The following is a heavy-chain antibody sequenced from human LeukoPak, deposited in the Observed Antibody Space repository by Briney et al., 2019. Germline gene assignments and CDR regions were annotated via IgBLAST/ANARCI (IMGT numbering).Heavy chain of an antibody. Sequence: SQTLSLTCTVSAGSITSYYWSWIRQPPGKALGWIAYISKSGSTNYNPSLKSRVSISIDPSKNQFSLRLQSVTAADTAIYYCARGLFSSGWQGSYYYMDVWGKGTTVTVS. CDR2: ISKSGST. CDR1: AGSITSYY. D-gene: IGHD6-19*01. CDR3: ARGLFSSGWQGSYYYMDV. V-gene: IGHV4-59*01. J-gene: IGHJ6*03.